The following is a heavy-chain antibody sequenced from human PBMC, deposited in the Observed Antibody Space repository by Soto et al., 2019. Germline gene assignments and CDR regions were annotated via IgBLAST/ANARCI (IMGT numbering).Heavy chain of an antibody. CDR3: ASPFGSNYDFWSGPRYGMDV. J-gene: IGHJ6*02. D-gene: IGHD3-3*01. CDR1: GGTFSSYA. CDR2: IIPIFGTA. V-gene: IGHV1-69*13. Sequence: GVSVKVSCKASGGTFSSYAISWVRQAPGQGLEWLGGIIPIFGTANYAQKFQGRVTITADESTSTAYMELSSLRSEDTAVYYCASPFGSNYDFWSGPRYGMDVWGQGTTVTVSS.